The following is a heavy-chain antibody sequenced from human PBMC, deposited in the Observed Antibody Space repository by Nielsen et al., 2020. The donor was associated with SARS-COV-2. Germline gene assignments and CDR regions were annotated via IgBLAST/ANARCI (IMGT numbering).Heavy chain of an antibody. D-gene: IGHD6-19*01. Sequence: WLRQPPGKGLEWVSAISGSGDSSYYADSVKGRFSISRDNSKNTLYLQMNSLRAEDTAVYYCARDLGSVAVAGTNYYGMDVWGQGTTVTVSS. J-gene: IGHJ6*02. CDR3: ARDLGSVAVAGTNYYGMDV. CDR2: ISGSGDSS. V-gene: IGHV3-23*01.